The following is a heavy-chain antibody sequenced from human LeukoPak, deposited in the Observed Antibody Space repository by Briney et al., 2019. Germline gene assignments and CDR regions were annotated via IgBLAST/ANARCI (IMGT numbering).Heavy chain of an antibody. V-gene: IGHV1-69*04. CDR2: IIPILGIA. D-gene: IGHD5-18*01. CDR1: GGTFSSYA. Sequence: ASVKVSCKASGGTFSSYAISWVRQAPGQGLEWMGRIIPILGIANYAQKFQGRVTITADKSTSTAYMELSSLRSEDTAVYYCARAYSYGSPFDYWGQGTLVTVSS. J-gene: IGHJ4*02. CDR3: ARAYSYGSPFDY.